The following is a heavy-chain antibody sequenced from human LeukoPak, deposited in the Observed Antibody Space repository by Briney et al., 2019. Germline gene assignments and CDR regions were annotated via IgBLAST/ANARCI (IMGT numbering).Heavy chain of an antibody. CDR1: NYSITSGYF. J-gene: IGHJ4*02. D-gene: IGHD3-22*01. V-gene: IGHV4-38-2*02. CDR3: ARDGVFHDSDGYSFDY. Sequence: SETLSLTCAVSNYSITSGYFWGWIRQPPGKGLEWIASIYHSGTTYYNPSLRNRVTLFVDTSKNQFSLKLTSLTAPDTAVYYCARDGVFHDSDGYSFDYWGQGTLVTVSS. CDR2: IYHSGTT.